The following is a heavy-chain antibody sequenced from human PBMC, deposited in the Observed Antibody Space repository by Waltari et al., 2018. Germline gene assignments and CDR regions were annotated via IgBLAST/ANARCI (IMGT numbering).Heavy chain of an antibody. Sequence: EVQLVESGGGSIQPGGSLRLSCAASGFGVSYTSMKWVRQAPGKGLELVSRLNSDATITTYADSVKGRFTISRDNAKKTVFLELKALRAEDTAVYFCAKGILGALSSPLGSWGQGTLVTVSS. CDR1: GFGVSYTS. J-gene: IGHJ4*02. D-gene: IGHD2-21*01. CDR3: AKGILGALSSPLGS. V-gene: IGHV3-74*03. CDR2: LNSDATIT.